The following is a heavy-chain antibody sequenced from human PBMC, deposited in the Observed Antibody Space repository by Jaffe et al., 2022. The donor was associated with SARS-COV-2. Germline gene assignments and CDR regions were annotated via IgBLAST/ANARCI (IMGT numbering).Heavy chain of an antibody. D-gene: IGHD5-12*01. CDR3: ARDRPGVAGLTALYYYYYGMDV. J-gene: IGHJ6*02. V-gene: IGHV3-48*02. Sequence: EVQLVESGGGLVQPGGSLRLSCAASGFTFSSYSMNWVRQAPGKGLEWVSYISSSSSTIYYADSVKGRFTISRDNAKNSLYLQMNSLRDEDTAVYYCARDRPGVAGLTALYYYYYGMDVWGQGTTVTVSS. CDR1: GFTFSSYS. CDR2: ISSSSSTI.